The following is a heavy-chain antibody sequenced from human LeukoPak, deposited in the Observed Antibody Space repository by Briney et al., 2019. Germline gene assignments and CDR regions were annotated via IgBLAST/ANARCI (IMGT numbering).Heavy chain of an antibody. Sequence: GGSLRLSCAASGFTFSSYSMNWVRQAPGKGLEWVSYISSSSSTIYYADSVKGRFTISRDNAKNSLYLQMNSLRDEDTAVYYCARSFGYYYDSSGQFDYWGQGTLSPSPQ. CDR3: ARSFGYYYDSSGQFDY. V-gene: IGHV3-48*02. CDR2: ISSSSSTI. J-gene: IGHJ4*02. CDR1: GFTFSSYS. D-gene: IGHD3-22*01.